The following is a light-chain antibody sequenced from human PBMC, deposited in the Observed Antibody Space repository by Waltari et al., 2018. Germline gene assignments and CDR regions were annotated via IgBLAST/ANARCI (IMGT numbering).Light chain of an antibody. Sequence: EIVLTQSPATLSLSPGESATLSCRASQSVSHYLAWYQKKPGRAPRLLISDAFNRATGVPARFSGSGSGTDFTLIISSLEPEDFAVYYCQQRSNWHTFGQGTRLEIK. J-gene: IGKJ2*01. V-gene: IGKV3-11*01. CDR2: DAF. CDR1: QSVSHY. CDR3: QQRSNWHT.